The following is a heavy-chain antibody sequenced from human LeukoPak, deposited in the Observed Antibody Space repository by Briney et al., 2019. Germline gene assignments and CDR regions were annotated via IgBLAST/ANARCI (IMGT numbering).Heavy chain of an antibody. CDR1: GLTFSSHW. CDR3: VSGSLQSGYNFDY. D-gene: IGHD3-3*01. V-gene: IGHV3-74*01. Sequence: GGSLRLSCAASGLTFSSHWMHWVRQAPGKGLVWVSRITNDGSSTTYADSVKGRFTISRDNAKNTLYLQMNSLRAEDTAVYYCVSGSLQSGYNFDYWGQGALVTVSS. CDR2: ITNDGSST. J-gene: IGHJ4*02.